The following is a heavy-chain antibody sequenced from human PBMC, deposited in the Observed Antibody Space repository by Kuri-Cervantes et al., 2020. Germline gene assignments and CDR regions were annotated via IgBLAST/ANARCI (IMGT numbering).Heavy chain of an antibody. CDR3: ARRIVGWVEDWFDP. J-gene: IGHJ5*02. V-gene: IGHV1-45*02. CDR2: ITPFNGNT. Sequence: SVKVSCKASGYTFTYRYLHWVRQAPGQALEWMGWITPFNGNTNYAQKFQDRVTITRDRSMSTAYMELRSLRYDDTAVYYCARRIVGWVEDWFDPWGQGTLVTVSS. D-gene: IGHD1-26*01. CDR1: GYTFTYRY.